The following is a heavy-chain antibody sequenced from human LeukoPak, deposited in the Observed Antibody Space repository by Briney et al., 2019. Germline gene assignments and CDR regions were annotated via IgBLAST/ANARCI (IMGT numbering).Heavy chain of an antibody. CDR1: GGSISSYY. CDR2: IYYSGST. D-gene: IGHD3-10*01. J-gene: IGHJ4*02. V-gene: IGHV4-59*01. Sequence: SETPSLTCTVSGGSISSYYWSWIWQPPGKGLEWIGYIYYSGSTNYNPSLKSRVTISVDTSKNQFSLKLSSVTAADTAVYYCARDLYGSGSYLGYWGQGTLVTVSS. CDR3: ARDLYGSGSYLGY.